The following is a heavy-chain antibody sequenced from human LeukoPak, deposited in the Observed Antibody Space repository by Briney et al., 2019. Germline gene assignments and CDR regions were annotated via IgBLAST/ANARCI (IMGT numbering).Heavy chain of an antibody. CDR1: GGSISSNNYY. J-gene: IGHJ4*02. CDR3: ARPYTSGWYGGFDQ. D-gene: IGHD6-19*01. Sequence: SETLSLTCTVSGGSISSNNYYWGWIRQPPGKGLEWIGSISYTGSTPYNPSLKSRVTISVDTSKNQVSLKLSSVTAADTAVYYCARPYTSGWYGGFDQWGQGTLVTVSS. V-gene: IGHV4-39*01. CDR2: ISYTGST.